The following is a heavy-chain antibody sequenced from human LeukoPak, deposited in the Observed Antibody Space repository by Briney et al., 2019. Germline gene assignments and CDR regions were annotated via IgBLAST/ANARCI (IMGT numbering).Heavy chain of an antibody. V-gene: IGHV3-33*01. CDR1: GFTFSSYG. CDR3: ARDHYDSSGYLY. J-gene: IGHJ4*02. Sequence: GGSLRLSCAASGFTFSSYGMHWVRQAPGKGLEWVAVIWYDGSNKYYADSVKGRFTISRDNSKNTLYLQMNSLRAKDTAVYYCARDHYDSSGYLYWGQGTLVTVSS. D-gene: IGHD3-22*01. CDR2: IWYDGSNK.